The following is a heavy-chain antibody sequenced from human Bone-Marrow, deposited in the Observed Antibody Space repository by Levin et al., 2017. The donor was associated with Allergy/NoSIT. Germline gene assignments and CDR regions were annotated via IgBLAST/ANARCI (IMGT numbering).Heavy chain of an antibody. D-gene: IGHD2-2*01. Sequence: ASVKVSCKASGYTFTGYYMHWVRQAPGQGLEWMGWINPNSGGTNYAQKFQGRVTMTRDTSISTAYMELSRLRSDDTAVYYCARDQAPFQIVVVPAAMGFWGQGTLVTVSS. V-gene: IGHV1-2*02. CDR1: GYTFTGYY. CDR3: ARDQAPFQIVVVPAAMGF. J-gene: IGHJ1*01. CDR2: INPNSGGT.